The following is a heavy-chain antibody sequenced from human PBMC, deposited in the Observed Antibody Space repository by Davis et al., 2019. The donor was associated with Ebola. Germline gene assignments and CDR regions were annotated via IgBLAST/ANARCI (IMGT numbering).Heavy chain of an antibody. Sequence: AASVMVSCKASAYTFTSYYMHWVRQAPGQGLEWMGIINPSGGSTSYAQKFQGRVTMTRDTSTSTVYMELSSLRSEDTAVYYCARSRFGGGNVRGSGDYWGQGTLVTVSS. CDR3: ARSRFGGGNVRGSGDY. CDR1: AYTFTSYY. D-gene: IGHD4-23*01. CDR2: INPSGGST. V-gene: IGHV1-46*01. J-gene: IGHJ4*02.